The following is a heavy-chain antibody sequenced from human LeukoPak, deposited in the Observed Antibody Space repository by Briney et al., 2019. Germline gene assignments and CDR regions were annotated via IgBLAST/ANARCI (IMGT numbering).Heavy chain of an antibody. CDR1: GFTFSSYS. V-gene: IGHV3-21*01. D-gene: IGHD1-1*01. Sequence: GGSLRLSCAASGFTFSSYSMNWVRQAPGKGLEWVSSIDPSSYYIYYGDSVKGRSAISRDNAKNSLYLQINSLRAEDTAVYYCARVSGRLERQSDLGFWGQGTLVTVSS. CDR3: ARVSGRLERQSDLGF. CDR2: IDPSSYYI. J-gene: IGHJ4*02.